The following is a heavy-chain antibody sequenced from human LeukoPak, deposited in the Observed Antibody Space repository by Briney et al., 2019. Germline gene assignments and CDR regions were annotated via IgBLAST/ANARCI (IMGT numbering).Heavy chain of an antibody. J-gene: IGHJ6*03. CDR3: AREQGYSSSWYTGYYYYYMDV. Sequence: PGGSLRLSCAASGFTFSSDWMSWVRQAPGRGLEWVSHIKQDGSEKYYVDSVKGRFTISRDNAKNSLYLQMNSMRAEDTAVYYCAREQGYSSSWYTGYYYYYMDVWGKGTTVTVSS. CDR2: IKQDGSEK. D-gene: IGHD6-13*01. CDR1: GFTFSSDW. V-gene: IGHV3-7*01.